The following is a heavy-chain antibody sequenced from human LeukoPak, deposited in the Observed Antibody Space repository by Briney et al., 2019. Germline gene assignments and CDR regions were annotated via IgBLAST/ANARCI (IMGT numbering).Heavy chain of an antibody. D-gene: IGHD6-19*01. CDR3: ARPDTANSGWYDYYYGMDV. CDR2: ISYDGSNK. Sequence: PGGSLRLSCAASGFTFSSYAMHWVRQAPGKGLEWVAVISYDGSNKYYADSVKGRFTISRDNSKNTLYLQMNSLRAEDTAVYYCARPDTANSGWYDYYYGMDVWGQGTTVTVSS. V-gene: IGHV3-30*04. J-gene: IGHJ6*02. CDR1: GFTFSSYA.